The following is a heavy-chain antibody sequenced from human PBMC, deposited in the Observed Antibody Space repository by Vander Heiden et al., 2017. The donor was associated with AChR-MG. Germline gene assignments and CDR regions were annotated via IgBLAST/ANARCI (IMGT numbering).Heavy chain of an antibody. V-gene: IGHV3-48*02. D-gene: IGHD4-17*01. CDR3: AREILRTYRYYYYGMDV. Sequence: EVQLVESGGGLVQPGGSLRLSCAASGFTFSSYSMNWVRQAPGKGLEWVSYISSSSSTIYYADSVKGRFTISRDNAKNSLYLQMNSLRDEDTAVYYCAREILRTYRYYYYGMDVWGQGTTVTVSS. J-gene: IGHJ6*02. CDR1: GFTFSSYS. CDR2: ISSSSSTI.